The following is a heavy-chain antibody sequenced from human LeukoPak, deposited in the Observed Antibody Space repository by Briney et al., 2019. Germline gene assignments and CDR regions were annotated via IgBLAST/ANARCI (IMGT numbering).Heavy chain of an antibody. CDR3: ARGYTNYPFDY. CDR1: GFTFSSYW. CDR2: CNSDGSST. V-gene: IGHV3-74*01. Sequence: PGGSLRLSCAASGFTFSSYWMHCVRQAPGKGLVWVSRCNSDGSSTSYADSVKGRFTISRDNAKNTVYLQMNSLRDEDTAVYYCARGYTNYPFDYWGQGTLVTVSS. D-gene: IGHD1-1*01. J-gene: IGHJ4*02.